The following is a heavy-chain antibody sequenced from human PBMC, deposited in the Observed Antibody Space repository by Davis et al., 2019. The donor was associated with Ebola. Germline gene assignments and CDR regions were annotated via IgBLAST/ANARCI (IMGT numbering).Heavy chain of an antibody. CDR2: TYYSSKWFN. CDR1: GDSVSSGG. V-gene: IGHV6-1*01. CDR3: VRGWGRSGLDV. Sequence: HSQTLSLTCAISGDSVSSGGWNWIRQSPSRGLEWLGRTYYSSKWFNDYGESVKSRITINPDTSTNQLSLQLNSVTPEDTAVYYCVRGWGRSGLDVWGQGTTVTVSS. D-gene: IGHD3-16*01. J-gene: IGHJ6*02.